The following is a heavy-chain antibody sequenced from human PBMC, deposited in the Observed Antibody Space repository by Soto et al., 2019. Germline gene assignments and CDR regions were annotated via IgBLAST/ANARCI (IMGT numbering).Heavy chain of an antibody. CDR2: IDWDDDK. D-gene: IGHD1-7*01. V-gene: IGHV2-70*01. J-gene: IGHJ4*02. Sequence: EXGLTLVRPTDALALSCTFSGCSLSTSEMCVSWIRQPPGKALELLALIDWDDDKYYSTSLKTRLTISKDTSKNQVVLTMTNMDPVDTATHYCARIRPGTTGFDYWGQGTLVTVYS. CDR1: GCSLSTSEMC. CDR3: ARIRPGTTGFDY.